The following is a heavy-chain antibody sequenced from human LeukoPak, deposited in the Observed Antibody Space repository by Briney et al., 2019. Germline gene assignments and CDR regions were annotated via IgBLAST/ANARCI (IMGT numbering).Heavy chain of an antibody. CDR2: IYYSGST. J-gene: IGHJ4*02. D-gene: IGHD2-15*01. V-gene: IGHV4-39*01. CDR3: AFVRLSGPIDY. CDR1: GGSISSSSYY. Sequence: SETLSLTCTVSGGSISSSSYYWGWIRQPPGKGLEWIGSIYYSGSTYYNPSLKSRVTISVDTSKNQFSLKLSSVTAADTAVYYCAFVRLSGPIDYWGQGTLVTVSS.